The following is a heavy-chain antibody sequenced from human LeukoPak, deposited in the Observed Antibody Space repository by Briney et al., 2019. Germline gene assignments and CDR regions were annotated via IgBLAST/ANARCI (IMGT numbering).Heavy chain of an antibody. D-gene: IGHD3-3*01. J-gene: IGHJ4*02. V-gene: IGHV3-20*04. CDR2: INWNGGST. Sequence: GGSLRLSCAASGFTFDGCGMGWVRQVPGKGLEWVSGINWNGGSTGYADSVKGRFTISRDNAKNSLYLQMNSLRAEDTALYYCARDGRRDFWSGYYFDYWGQGTLVTVSS. CDR3: ARDGRRDFWSGYYFDY. CDR1: GFTFDGCG.